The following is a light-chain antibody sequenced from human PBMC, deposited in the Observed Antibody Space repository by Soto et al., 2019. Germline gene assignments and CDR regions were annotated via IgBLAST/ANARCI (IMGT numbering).Light chain of an antibody. V-gene: IGKV2D-30*01. CDR3: MQGTHVPFI. J-gene: IGKJ5*01. CDR1: QSLVYSDGRTY. Sequence: DVVVTQSPLSLSVTLGQPASISCRCSQSLVYSDGRTYLTWFHQRPGQSPRRLIYKVSNLDSGVPDRFSVSVSGTDFTLKISRVEAEDVGLYYCMQGTHVPFIFGQGTRLEIK. CDR2: KVS.